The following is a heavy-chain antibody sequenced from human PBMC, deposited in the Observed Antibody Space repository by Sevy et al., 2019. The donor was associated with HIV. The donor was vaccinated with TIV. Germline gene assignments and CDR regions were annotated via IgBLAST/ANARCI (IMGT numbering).Heavy chain of an antibody. V-gene: IGHV4-61*01. CDR3: AREGSRYCSGGSCPRWFDP. CDR1: GDSVSSGSYY. D-gene: IGHD2-15*01. CDR2: IYYSGST. Sequence: SETLSLTCTVSGDSVSSGSYYWSWIRQPPGKGLEWIGYIYYSGSTNYNPSLKSRVTISVDTSKNQFSLKLSSVTAADTAVYYCAREGSRYCSGGSCPRWFDPWGQGTLVTVSS. J-gene: IGHJ5*02.